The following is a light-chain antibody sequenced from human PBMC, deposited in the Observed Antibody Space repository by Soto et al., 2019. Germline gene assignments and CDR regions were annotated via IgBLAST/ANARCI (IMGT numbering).Light chain of an antibody. CDR1: SSDVGAYKY. Sequence: QSALTQPPSASGSPGQSVTISCTGTSSDVGAYKYVSWYQQYPGKDPKLMIYEVTKQPSGVPERFSGSKSGNTAALTVSGLQAEYEADYYCTSYVGNDIWVFGGGTKLTVL. V-gene: IGLV2-8*01. CDR3: TSYVGNDIWV. J-gene: IGLJ3*02. CDR2: EVT.